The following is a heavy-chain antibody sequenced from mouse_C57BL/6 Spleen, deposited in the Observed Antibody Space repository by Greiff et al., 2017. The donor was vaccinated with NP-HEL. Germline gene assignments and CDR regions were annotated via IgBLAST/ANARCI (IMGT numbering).Heavy chain of an antibody. CDR3: TRYLRYGHWYFDV. V-gene: IGHV1-15*01. CDR1: GYTFTDYE. CDR2: IDPETGGT. J-gene: IGHJ1*03. D-gene: IGHD1-1*02. Sequence: QVQLQQSGAELVRPGASVTLSCKASGYTFTDYEMHWVKQTPVHGLEWIGAIDPETGGTAYNQKFTGKAILTADKSSSTAYMELRSLTSEDSAVYYCTRYLRYGHWYFDVWGTGTTVTVSS.